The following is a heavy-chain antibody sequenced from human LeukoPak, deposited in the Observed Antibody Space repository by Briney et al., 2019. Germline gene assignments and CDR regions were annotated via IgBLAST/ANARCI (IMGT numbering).Heavy chain of an antibody. Sequence: GGSLRLSCAASGFTFSSNYMSWVRQAPGKGLEWVSVIYSGGSTYYADSVKGRFTISRDNSKNTLYLQMNSLRAEDTAVYYCARGRYDSSAQLNGFDYWGQGTPVTVSS. CDR2: IYSGGST. J-gene: IGHJ4*02. CDR1: GFTFSSNY. CDR3: ARGRYDSSAQLNGFDY. V-gene: IGHV3-53*01. D-gene: IGHD3-22*01.